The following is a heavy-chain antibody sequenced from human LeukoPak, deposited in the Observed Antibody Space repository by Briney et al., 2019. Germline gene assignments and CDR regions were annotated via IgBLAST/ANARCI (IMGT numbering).Heavy chain of an antibody. Sequence: GGSLRLSCVASGITFSSYSMNWVRQAPGKGLEWVSYISSFSGTINYADSVKGRFTISRDNAKNSLYLQMNSLRAEDTAVYYCARDQGGLGYWGQGTLVTVSS. CDR1: GITFSSYS. J-gene: IGHJ4*02. CDR2: ISSFSGTI. D-gene: IGHD3-16*01. V-gene: IGHV3-48*01. CDR3: ARDQGGLGY.